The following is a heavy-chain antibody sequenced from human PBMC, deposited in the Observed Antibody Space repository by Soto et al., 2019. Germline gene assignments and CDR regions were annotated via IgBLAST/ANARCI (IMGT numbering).Heavy chain of an antibody. V-gene: IGHV3-30-3*01. D-gene: IGHD6-19*01. J-gene: IGHJ4*02. Sequence: GGSLRLSCAASGFTFSSYAMHWVRQAPGKGLEWVAVISYDGSNKYYADSVKGRFTISRDNYKTTLYLQMNSLRAEDTAVYYCARAPSSGWFYFDYWGQGTLVTVSS. CDR2: ISYDGSNK. CDR3: ARAPSSGWFYFDY. CDR1: GFTFSSYA.